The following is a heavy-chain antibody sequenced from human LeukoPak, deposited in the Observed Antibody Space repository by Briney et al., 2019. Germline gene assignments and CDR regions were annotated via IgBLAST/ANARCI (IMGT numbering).Heavy chain of an antibody. CDR3: ARGGYCSGGSCYSRPPRNWFDP. D-gene: IGHD2-15*01. V-gene: IGHV4-59*01. J-gene: IGHJ5*02. CDR1: GGSISSYY. CDR2: IYYSGST. Sequence: SETLSLTCTVSGGSISSYYWSWIRQPPGKGLEWIGYIYYSGSTNYNPSLKSRVTISVDTSKNQFSLKLSSVTAADTAVYYCARGGYCSGGSCYSRPPRNWFDPWGQGTLVTVSS.